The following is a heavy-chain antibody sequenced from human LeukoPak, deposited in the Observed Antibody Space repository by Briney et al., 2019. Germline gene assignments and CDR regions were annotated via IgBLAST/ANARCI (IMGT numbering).Heavy chain of an antibody. V-gene: IGHV3-74*01. D-gene: IGHD1-14*01. CDR3: ASITPGY. Sequence: GRSLRLSCAASGFTFSSYAMHWVRQAPGKGLVWVSRINTDGSTTSYADSVKGRFTISRDNAKNTLYLQMNTLRAEDTAVYFCASITPGYWGQGNLVTVSS. J-gene: IGHJ4*02. CDR2: INTDGSTT. CDR1: GFTFSSYA.